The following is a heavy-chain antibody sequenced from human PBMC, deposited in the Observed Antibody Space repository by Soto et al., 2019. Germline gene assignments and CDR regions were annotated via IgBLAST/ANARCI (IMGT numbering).Heavy chain of an antibody. CDR3: TRRQGSYLDQ. D-gene: IGHD2-15*01. J-gene: IGHJ4*02. CDR2: IYYSGST. CDR1: GGSISSYY. V-gene: IGHV4-59*01. Sequence: SETLSLTCTVSGGSISSYYWSWIRQPPGKGLEWIGYIYYSGSTNYNPSLNSRVTISVDTSKKQFSLKLTSVTTADTAVYYCTRRQGSYLDQWGQGTLVTVSS.